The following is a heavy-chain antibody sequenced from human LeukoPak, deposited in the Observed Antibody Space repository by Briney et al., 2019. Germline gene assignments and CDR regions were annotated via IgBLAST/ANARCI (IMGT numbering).Heavy chain of an antibody. J-gene: IGHJ4*02. CDR1: GGSFSGYY. CDR2: IYSSGST. V-gene: IGHV4-59*10. Sequence: SETLSLTCAVYGGSFSGYYWSWIRQPAGKGLEWIGRIYSSGSTTYNPSLKSRVTMSVDTSKNQLSLKLSSVTAADTAVYYCARFAYYYGSGSLAYYFDYWGQGTLVTVSS. CDR3: ARFAYYYGSGSLAYYFDY. D-gene: IGHD3-10*01.